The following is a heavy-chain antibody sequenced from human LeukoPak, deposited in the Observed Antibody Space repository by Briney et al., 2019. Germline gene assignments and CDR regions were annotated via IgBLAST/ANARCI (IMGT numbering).Heavy chain of an antibody. D-gene: IGHD2-21*02. CDR3: SRLWGDCGGDCYSHDY. Sequence: PGGSLRLSCAASGFTFSGSVMHWVRQASGKGLEWAGRIRSKANSYATAYGASVKGRFTISRDDSKNTAYLQMNSLRTEDTAVYYCSRLWGDCGGDCYSHDYWGQGTLVTVSS. V-gene: IGHV3-73*01. CDR2: IRSKANSYAT. J-gene: IGHJ4*02. CDR1: GFTFSGSV.